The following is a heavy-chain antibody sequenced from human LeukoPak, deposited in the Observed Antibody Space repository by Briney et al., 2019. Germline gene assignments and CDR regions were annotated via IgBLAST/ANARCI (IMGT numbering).Heavy chain of an antibody. CDR3: VRLRRNSDTSGFYYYYDF. J-gene: IGHJ4*02. D-gene: IGHD3-22*01. V-gene: IGHV3-21*01. CDR2: ISVRSNYI. CDR1: GYTFSSYS. Sequence: GGSLRLSCLASGYTFSSYSINWVRQAPGKGLECFSTISVRSNYIYYADSVRGRFRFSRADARDSLYLKMNSLRAEDTAVYYCVRLRRNSDTSGFYYYYDFWGQGTLVTVSS.